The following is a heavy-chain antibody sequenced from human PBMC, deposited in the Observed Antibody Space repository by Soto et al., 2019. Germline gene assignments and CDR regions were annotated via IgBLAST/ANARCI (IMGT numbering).Heavy chain of an antibody. D-gene: IGHD3-9*01. J-gene: IGHJ4*02. CDR3: AKYRYFDWLLTYYFDY. V-gene: IGHV3-23*01. CDR1: GFTFSSYA. CDR2: ISGSGGST. Sequence: PGGSLRLSCAASGFTFSSYAMSWVRQAPGKGLEWVSAISGSGGSTYYADSVKGRFTISRDNSKNTLYLQMNSLRAEDTAVYYCAKYRYFDWLLTYYFDYWGQGTLVTVSS.